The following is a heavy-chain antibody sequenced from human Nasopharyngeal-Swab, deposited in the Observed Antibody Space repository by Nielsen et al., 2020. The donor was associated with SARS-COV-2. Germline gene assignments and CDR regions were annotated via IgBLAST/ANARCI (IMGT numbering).Heavy chain of an antibody. CDR2: ISTDGSGT. V-gene: IGHV3-74*01. CDR1: GFTFSSYW. Sequence: GESLKISCSASGFTFSSYWMHWVRQLPGKGLVWVSRISTDGSGTNYADSVKGRLTVSRDNAKNTLYLQMNSLRAEDTAVYYCARREGFCSGGTCYLDCWGQGTLVTVSS. D-gene: IGHD2-15*01. CDR3: ARREGFCSGGTCYLDC. J-gene: IGHJ4*02.